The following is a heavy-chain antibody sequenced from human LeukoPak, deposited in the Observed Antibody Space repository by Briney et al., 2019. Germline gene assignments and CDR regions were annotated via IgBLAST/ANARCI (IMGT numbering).Heavy chain of an antibody. CDR3: ARDQGRDSGWFSVWFDP. V-gene: IGHV4-34*01. CDR2: ITHSGST. CDR1: GGSFSGYY. J-gene: IGHJ5*02. D-gene: IGHD6-19*01. Sequence: KPSETLSLTCAVYGGSFSGYYWSWIRQPPGKGLEWIGEITHSGSTNYNPSLKSRVTISVDTSKNQFSLKLSSVTAADTAVYYCARDQGRDSGWFSVWFDPWGQGTLVTVSS.